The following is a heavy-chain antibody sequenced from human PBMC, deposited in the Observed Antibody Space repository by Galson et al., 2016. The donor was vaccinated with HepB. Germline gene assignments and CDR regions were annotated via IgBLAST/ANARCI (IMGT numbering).Heavy chain of an antibody. CDR2: IKEDGSDK. CDR1: GFTFSFHW. D-gene: IGHD2-15*01. J-gene: IGHJ6*02. CDR3: AKGGGWSMDA. V-gene: IGHV3-7*01. Sequence: SLRLSCAASGFTFSFHWMAWVRQAPGKGLEWVATIKEDGSDKYYVDSVKGRFTISKDNAKNSLYLQMNGLRAEDTAVYYSAKGGGWSMDAWGQGTTVTVSS.